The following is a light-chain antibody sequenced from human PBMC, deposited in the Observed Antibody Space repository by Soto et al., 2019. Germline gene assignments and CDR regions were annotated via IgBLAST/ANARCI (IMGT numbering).Light chain of an antibody. CDR1: SGQSSYI. J-gene: IGLJ3*02. CDR3: EAWDSNTNWV. Sequence: QSVLTQSSSASASLGSSVKLTCTLSSGQSSYIIAWHQQQPGKAPLYLMKLEGSGSSNKGSGVPDRFSGSSSGADRYLTISKLQVEGEYDYYCEAWDSNTNWVFRGGTKLTVL. V-gene: IGLV4-60*02. CDR2: LEGSGSS.